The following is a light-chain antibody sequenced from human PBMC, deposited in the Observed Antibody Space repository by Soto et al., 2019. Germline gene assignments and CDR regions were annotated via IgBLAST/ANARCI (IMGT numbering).Light chain of an antibody. CDR2: AAS. Sequence: EIVMTQSPPTLSVSPGERATLSCRASQSVSTKLAWYQQKPGQAPRLLIFAASTRATDIPARFSGSGSGTEFTLTISSLQSEDFAVYYCQQYNNWPPWTFGQGTKVDIK. CDR3: QQYNNWPPWT. CDR1: QSVSTK. V-gene: IGKV3-15*01. J-gene: IGKJ1*01.